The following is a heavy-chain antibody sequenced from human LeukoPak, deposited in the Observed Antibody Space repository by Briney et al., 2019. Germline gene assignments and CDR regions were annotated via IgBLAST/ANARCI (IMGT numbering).Heavy chain of an antibody. D-gene: IGHD3-9*01. J-gene: IGHJ3*02. CDR1: GGSISSSSYY. CDR3: TRGGSMEADILTGYRAFDI. CDR2: IYYSGST. Sequence: SETLSLTCTVSGGSISSSSYYWGWIRQPPGKGLEWIGSIYYSGSTYYNPSLKSRVTISLDTSKNQFSLILTSVTAADTAVYYCTRGGSMEADILTGYRAFDIWGQGTLVTVSS. V-gene: IGHV4-39*07.